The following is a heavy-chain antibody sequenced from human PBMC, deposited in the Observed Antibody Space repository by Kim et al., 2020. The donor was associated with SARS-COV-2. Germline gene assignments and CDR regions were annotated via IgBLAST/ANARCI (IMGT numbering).Heavy chain of an antibody. CDR1: GYSFTNYW. Sequence: GESLKISCKGSGYSFTNYWIGWVRQMPGKGLEWMGIIYPGDSDTRYSPSFQGQVTISADKSISTAYLQWSSLKASDTAMYYCARTQTRRDGYNSAWFDPWGQGTLVTVSS. J-gene: IGHJ5*02. CDR3: ARTQTRRDGYNSAWFDP. CDR2: IYPGDSDT. D-gene: IGHD5-12*01. V-gene: IGHV5-51*01.